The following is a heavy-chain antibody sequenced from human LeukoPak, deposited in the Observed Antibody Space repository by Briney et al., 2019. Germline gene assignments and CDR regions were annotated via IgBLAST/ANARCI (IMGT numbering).Heavy chain of an antibody. J-gene: IGHJ4*02. CDR1: GYTFTGYY. V-gene: IGHV1-2*02. D-gene: IGHD6-25*01. CDR2: INPNSGGT. Sequence: GASVKVSCKASGYTFTGYYMHWVRQAPGQGLEWMGWINPNSGGTNYAQKFQGRVTMTRNTSISTAYMELSSLRSEDTAVYYCARGRLSIFDYWGQGTLVTVSS. CDR3: ARGRLSIFDY.